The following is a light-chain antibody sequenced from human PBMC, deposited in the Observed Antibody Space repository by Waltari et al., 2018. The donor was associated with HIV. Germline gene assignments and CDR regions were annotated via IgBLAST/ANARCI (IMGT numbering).Light chain of an antibody. CDR1: RPNTRSNS. Sequence: QSVLTQPPSASATPGQRVTICCSRTRPNTRSNSVLWYQQFPGTAHKLLMYKNNKRFSGVPVHFPGSNPGTSASPAIGGLRSEDETVYYCAASDDSRRGHVVFGGGTNLTV. CDR2: KNN. J-gene: IGLJ2*01. V-gene: IGLV1-47*01. CDR3: AASDDSRRGHVV.